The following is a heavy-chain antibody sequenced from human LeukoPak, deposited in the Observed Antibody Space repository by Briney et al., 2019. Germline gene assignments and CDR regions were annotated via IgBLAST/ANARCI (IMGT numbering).Heavy chain of an antibody. CDR1: GFTVSSNY. V-gene: IGHV3-66*04. J-gene: IGHJ4*02. Sequence: GGALRLSCADSGFTVSSNYMRWVRQAPGKGLEWVSVIYSGGSTHYADSVKGRFTISRDNSKNTLYLQMNSLRAEDTAVYYCARQRGMCRGGNNCFHFDYGGQETLVSVSS. CDR2: IYSGGST. D-gene: IGHD1-20*01. CDR3: ARQRGMCRGGNNCFHFDY.